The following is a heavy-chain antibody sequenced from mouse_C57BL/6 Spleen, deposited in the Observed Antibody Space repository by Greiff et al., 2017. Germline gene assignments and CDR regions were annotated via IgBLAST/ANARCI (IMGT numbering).Heavy chain of an antibody. D-gene: IGHD1-1*01. Sequence: ESGPGLVKPSQSLSLTCSVTGYSITSGYYWNWIRQFPGNKLEWMGYISYDGSNNYNPSFKNRISITRDTSKNQFFLKLNSVTTEDTATYSGARYHYYGSSGYYAMDYWGQGTSVTVSS. CDR3: ARYHYYGSSGYYAMDY. V-gene: IGHV3-6*01. CDR2: ISYDGSN. CDR1: GYSITSGYY. J-gene: IGHJ4*01.